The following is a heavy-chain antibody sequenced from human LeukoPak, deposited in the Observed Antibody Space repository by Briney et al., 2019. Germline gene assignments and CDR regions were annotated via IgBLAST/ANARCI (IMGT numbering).Heavy chain of an antibody. Sequence: PGESLRLSCAVSGFTFSSHAMHWVRQAPGKGLEWVAVISFDGKNKYYVHSVKGRFSISRDNSKNTLYLQMNSLRVEDTAVYYCAGGEQSKFYYYAMDVWGQGTTVTVSS. V-gene: IGHV3-30*04. CDR1: GFTFSSHA. CDR3: AGGEQSKFYYYAMDV. CDR2: ISFDGKNK. D-gene: IGHD1/OR15-1a*01. J-gene: IGHJ6*02.